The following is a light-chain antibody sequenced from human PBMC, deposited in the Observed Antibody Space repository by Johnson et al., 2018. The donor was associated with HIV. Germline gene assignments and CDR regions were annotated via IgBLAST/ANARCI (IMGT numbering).Light chain of an antibody. CDR1: SSNIGSNY. J-gene: IGLJ1*01. CDR2: ENN. Sequence: QSVLTQPPSVSAAPGQKVTISCSGSSSNIGSNYVSWYQQLPGTAPKLLIYENNKRPSGIPDRFSGSKSGTSATLGITGLQTGDEADYYCAAWDSSLSAHYVFGAGTKITVL. CDR3: AAWDSSLSAHYV. V-gene: IGLV1-51*02.